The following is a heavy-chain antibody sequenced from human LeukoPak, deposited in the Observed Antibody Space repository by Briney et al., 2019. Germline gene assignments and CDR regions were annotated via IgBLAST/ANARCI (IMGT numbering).Heavy chain of an antibody. CDR2: INQDGSEK. V-gene: IGHV3-7*01. D-gene: IGHD1-1*01. CDR3: ARGLLGTWSLGDY. CDR1: GFTFNRYW. J-gene: IGHJ4*02. Sequence: GGSLRLSCAASGFTFNRYWMSWVRQTPEKGLEWVANINQDGSEKYYVDSVKGHLTISRHNAKRPLFLQMHSLRAEDTAVYYCARGLLGTWSLGDYRGEGTLVTLSS.